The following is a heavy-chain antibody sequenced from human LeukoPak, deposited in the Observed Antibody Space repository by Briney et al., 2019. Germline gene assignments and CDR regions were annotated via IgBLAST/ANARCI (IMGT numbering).Heavy chain of an antibody. D-gene: IGHD1-14*01. V-gene: IGHV3-30*04. CDR1: GFLFTRNA. Sequence: PGGSLRLPCVASGFLFTRNAMHWVRQAPGKGLEWVAVTSPDGSEQYYADSVRGRFTISRDNSKNTVFLQMNSLTTEDTAVYSCFTGSEFYYDSWGQGTLVTVSS. CDR3: FTGSEFYYDS. CDR2: TSPDGSEQ. J-gene: IGHJ4*02.